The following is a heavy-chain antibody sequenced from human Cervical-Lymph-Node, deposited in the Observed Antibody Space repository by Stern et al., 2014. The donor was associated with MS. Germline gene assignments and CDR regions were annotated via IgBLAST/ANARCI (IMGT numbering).Heavy chain of an antibody. J-gene: IGHJ4*02. Sequence: QLQLQESGPGLVKPSQTLSLTCTVSGASTSTVGYYWSWIRQHPGKGLEWIAYISYIGSTYYNPSLKSRVSISADTSKNQFSLNLTSVTAADTALYYCARSDRLWGSFDYWGQGTLVAVSS. D-gene: IGHD3-16*01. CDR3: ARSDRLWGSFDY. V-gene: IGHV4-31*03. CDR2: ISYIGST. CDR1: GASTSTVGYY.